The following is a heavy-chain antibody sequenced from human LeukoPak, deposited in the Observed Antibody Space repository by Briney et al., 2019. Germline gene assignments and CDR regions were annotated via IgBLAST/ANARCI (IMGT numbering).Heavy chain of an antibody. V-gene: IGHV4-39*07. CDR2: IYYSGST. CDR1: GGSISSSSYY. Sequence: SETLSLTCTVSGGSISSSSYYWGWIRQPPGKGLEWIGSIYYSGSTYYNPSLKSRVTISVDTSKNQFSLKLSSVTAADTAVYYCARAGLSSSWYGYFDYWGQGTLVTVSS. D-gene: IGHD6-13*01. CDR3: ARAGLSSSWYGYFDY. J-gene: IGHJ4*02.